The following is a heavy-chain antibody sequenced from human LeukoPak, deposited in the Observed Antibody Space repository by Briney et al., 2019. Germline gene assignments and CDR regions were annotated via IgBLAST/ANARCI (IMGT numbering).Heavy chain of an antibody. J-gene: IGHJ1*01. CDR1: GFTVSSNH. CDR3: ARDLPQH. Sequence: GGSLRLSCAASGFTVSSNHMSWVRQAPGKGLEWVSVIYSGGSTYYADSVKGRFTISRDNAKNSLYLQMNSPRAEDTAVYYCARDLPQHWGQGTLVTVSS. V-gene: IGHV3-66*01. CDR2: IYSGGST.